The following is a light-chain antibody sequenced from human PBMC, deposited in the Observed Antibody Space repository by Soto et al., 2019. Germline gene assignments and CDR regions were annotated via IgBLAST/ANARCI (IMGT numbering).Light chain of an antibody. V-gene: IGKV1-9*01. CDR3: QQLNSYPLT. J-gene: IGKJ4*01. CDR1: QGISSY. CDR2: AAS. Sequence: DIQLTHSPSFLSASVGDRVTITCRASQGISSYLAWYQQKPGQAPNLLIYAASTLQSGVPSRFSGSGSGTEFTLPISSLQPEDFATYYGQQLNSYPLTGGGGTKVEIK.